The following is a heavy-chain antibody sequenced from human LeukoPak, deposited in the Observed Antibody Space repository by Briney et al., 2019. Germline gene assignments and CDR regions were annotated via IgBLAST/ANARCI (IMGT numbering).Heavy chain of an antibody. D-gene: IGHD7-27*01. CDR3: ARDVNGGAFDI. CDR2: ISYDGSNK. V-gene: IGHV3-30*04. J-gene: IGHJ3*02. Sequence: GRSLRLSCAASGFTFSSYAMHWVRQAPGKGLEWVAVISYDGSNKYYADSVKGRLTISRDNSKNTLYLQMNSLRAEDTAVYYCARDVNGGAFDIWGQGTMVTVSS. CDR1: GFTFSSYA.